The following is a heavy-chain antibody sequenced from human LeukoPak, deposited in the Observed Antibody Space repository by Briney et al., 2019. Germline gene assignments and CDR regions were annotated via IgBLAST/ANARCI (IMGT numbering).Heavy chain of an antibody. CDR1: GGSISSGDYY. V-gene: IGHV4-30-4*01. J-gene: IGHJ5*02. D-gene: IGHD1-26*01. CDR3: ARVSLSGFDP. Sequence: SETLSLTCAVSGGSISSGDYYWSWIRQPPGKGLEWIGYIYYSGSTYYNPSLKSRVTISVDTSKNQFSLKLSSVTAADTAVYYCARVSLSGFDPWGQGTLVTVSS. CDR2: IYYSGST.